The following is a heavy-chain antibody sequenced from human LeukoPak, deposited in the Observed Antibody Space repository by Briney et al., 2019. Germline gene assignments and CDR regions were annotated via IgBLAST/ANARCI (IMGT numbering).Heavy chain of an antibody. J-gene: IGHJ4*02. Sequence: GGSLRLSCAASGFTFNNYAMHWVSQAPGKGLKWVAVISYDGSNQYYADSVKGRLSISRDNSKNTLCLQMNSLRTEDTAMYYCARGPPTQYGTSTNCYLNYWGQGTLVTVSS. CDR3: ARGPPTQYGTSTNCYLNY. CDR1: GFTFNNYA. D-gene: IGHD2-2*01. CDR2: ISYDGSNQ. V-gene: IGHV3-30*04.